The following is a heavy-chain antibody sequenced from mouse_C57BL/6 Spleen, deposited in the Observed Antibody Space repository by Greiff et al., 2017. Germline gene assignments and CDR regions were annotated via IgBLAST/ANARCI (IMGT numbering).Heavy chain of an antibody. V-gene: IGHV14-3*01. CDR2: IDPANGNT. CDR3: ARAYYYGSSYYYAMDY. CDR1: GFNIKNTY. J-gene: IGHJ4*01. Sequence: EVQLQQSVAELVRPGASVKLSCTASGFNIKNTYMHWVKQRPEQGLEWIGRIDPANGNTKYAPKFQGKATITADTSSNTAYLKLSSLTSEDTAIYYCARAYYYGSSYYYAMDYWGQGTSVTVSS. D-gene: IGHD1-1*01.